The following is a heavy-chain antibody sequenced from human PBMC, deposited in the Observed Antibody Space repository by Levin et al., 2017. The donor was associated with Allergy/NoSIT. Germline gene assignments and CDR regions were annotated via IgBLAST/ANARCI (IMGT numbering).Heavy chain of an antibody. D-gene: IGHD6-13*01. Sequence: PGASVKVSCKTSGYSFLDYFMHWVRQAPGQGLEWMGWINPKSGRTNSAPKFQGRVTVTRDTSLSTVYMEVSRLRSDDTAVYYCARDPGAIAAAGIDQWGQGTLVTVSS. J-gene: IGHJ4*02. V-gene: IGHV1-2*02. CDR2: INPKSGRT. CDR3: ARDPGAIAAAGIDQ. CDR1: GYSFLDYF.